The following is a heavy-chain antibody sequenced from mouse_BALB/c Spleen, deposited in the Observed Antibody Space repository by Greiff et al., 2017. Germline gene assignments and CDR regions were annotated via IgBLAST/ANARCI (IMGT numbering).Heavy chain of an antibody. CDR2: IWAGGST. CDR3: ARGGNSPY. Sequence: VQRVESGPGLVAPSQSLSITCTVSGFSLTSYGVHWVRQPPGKGLEWLGVIWAGGSTNYNSALMSRLSISKDNSKSQVFLKMNSLQTDDTAMYYCARGGNSPYWGQGTLVTVSA. J-gene: IGHJ3*01. CDR1: GFSLTSYG. V-gene: IGHV2-9*02. D-gene: IGHD2-1*01.